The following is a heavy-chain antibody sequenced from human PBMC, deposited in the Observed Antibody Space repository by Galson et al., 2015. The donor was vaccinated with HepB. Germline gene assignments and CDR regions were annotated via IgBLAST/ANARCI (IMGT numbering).Heavy chain of an antibody. D-gene: IGHD3-10*01. CDR3: ARVGPGMGDYYYCMDV. V-gene: IGHV1-2*02. J-gene: IGHJ6*03. CDR2: INPKSGAT. Sequence: SVKVSCKASGYTFTGYSIHWVRQAPGQGLEWVGWINPKSGATNYAQNFPGRVTMTRDTSISTAYMELSRLTADDTAMYYCARVGPGMGDYYYCMDVWGRGTTVTVSS. CDR1: GYTFTGYS.